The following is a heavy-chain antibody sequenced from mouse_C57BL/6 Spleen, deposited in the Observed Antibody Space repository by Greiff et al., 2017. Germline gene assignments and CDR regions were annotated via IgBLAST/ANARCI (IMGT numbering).Heavy chain of an antibody. CDR3: ARPVYYDYDAWFAY. D-gene: IGHD2-4*01. J-gene: IGHJ3*01. V-gene: IGHV1-18*01. CDR2: INPNNGGT. CDR1: GYTFTDYN. Sequence: EVQLQQSGPELVKPGASVKIPCKASGYTFTDYNMDWVKQSHGKSLEWIGDINPNNGGTIYNQKFMGKATLTVDKSSSTAYMELRSLTSEDTAVYYCARPVYYDYDAWFAYWGQGTLVTVSA.